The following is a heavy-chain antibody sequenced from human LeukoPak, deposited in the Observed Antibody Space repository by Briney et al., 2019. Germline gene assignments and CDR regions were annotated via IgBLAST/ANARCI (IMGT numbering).Heavy chain of an antibody. CDR2: IRSKAYGGTT. J-gene: IGHJ4*02. CDR1: GFTFGDYA. CDR3: TRGIMRQWLACHDY. D-gene: IGHD6-19*01. Sequence: PGGSLRLSRTASGFTFGDYAMSWFRQAPGKGLEWVGFIRSKAYGGTTEYAASVKGRFTISRDDSKSIAYLQMNSLKTEDTAVYYCTRGIMRQWLACHDYWGQGTLVTVSS. V-gene: IGHV3-49*03.